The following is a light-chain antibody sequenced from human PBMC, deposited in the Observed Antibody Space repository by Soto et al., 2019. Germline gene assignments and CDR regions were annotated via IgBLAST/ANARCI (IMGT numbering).Light chain of an antibody. J-gene: IGLJ2*01. CDR3: CSYAGSSSVV. Sequence: QSALTQPRSVSGSPGQSVTISCTGSSSDVGGYNYNYVSWYQHHPGKAPKLMIYDVSKRPSGVPDRLSGSKSGNTASLTISGLQAEDEADYHCCSYAGSSSVVFGGGTKLTVL. V-gene: IGLV2-11*01. CDR1: SSDVGGYNYNY. CDR2: DVS.